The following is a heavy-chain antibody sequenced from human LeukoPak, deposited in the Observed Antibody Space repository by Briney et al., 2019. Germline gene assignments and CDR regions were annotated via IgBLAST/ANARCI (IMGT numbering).Heavy chain of an antibody. V-gene: IGHV4-39*01. D-gene: IGHD4/OR15-4a*01. CDR1: GGSISSSSYY. CDR2: IYYSGST. Sequence: SETLSLTCTVSGGSISSSSYYWGWIRQPPGKGLEWIGSIYYSGSTYYNPSLKGRVAISVDTSKNQFSLKLSSVTAADTAVYYCARGLTHYWGQGTLVTVSS. J-gene: IGHJ4*02. CDR3: ARGLTHY.